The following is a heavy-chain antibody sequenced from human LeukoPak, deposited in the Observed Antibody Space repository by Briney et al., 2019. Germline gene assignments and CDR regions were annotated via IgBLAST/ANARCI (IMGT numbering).Heavy chain of an antibody. CDR2: IHYSGSI. CDR3: AKVRQSYYYYMDV. V-gene: IGHV4-34*01. Sequence: SETLSLTCGVYGGSFSGYYWTWIRQSPGKGLEWIGEIHYSGSINYNPSLKSRVTISVDTSKSQFSLKLTSVTAADTAVYYCAKVRQSYYYYMDVWGKGTTVTVSS. J-gene: IGHJ6*03. CDR1: GGSFSGYY.